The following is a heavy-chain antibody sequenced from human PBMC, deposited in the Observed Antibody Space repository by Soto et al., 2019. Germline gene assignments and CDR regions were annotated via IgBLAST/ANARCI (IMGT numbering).Heavy chain of an antibody. V-gene: IGHV4-59*01. CDR3: ARVLFGRGNWFDP. D-gene: IGHD3-3*01. Sequence: QVQLQESGPGLVKPSETLSLTCTVSGGSISSYCWCWIRLPPGKGLEWMGYIYYSGITNYNPSLKSRVSISVHTSKKPLSLKLSSVTAADTAVYYCARVLFGRGNWFDPWGQGTLVTVSS. CDR1: GGSISSYC. J-gene: IGHJ5*02. CDR2: IYYSGIT.